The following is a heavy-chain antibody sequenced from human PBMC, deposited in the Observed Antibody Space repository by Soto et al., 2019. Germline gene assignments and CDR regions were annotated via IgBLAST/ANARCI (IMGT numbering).Heavy chain of an antibody. D-gene: IGHD5-12*01. J-gene: IGHJ6*02. Sequence: QVQLQQWGAGLLKPSETLSLTCAVYGGSFSGYYWSWIRQPPGKGLEWIGEINHSGSTNYNPSLKSRVPISVDTSKNQFSLKLSSVTAADTAVYYCARGQSDCGRVATYGMDVWGQGTTVTVSS. V-gene: IGHV4-34*01. CDR1: GGSFSGYY. CDR2: INHSGST. CDR3: ARGQSDCGRVATYGMDV.